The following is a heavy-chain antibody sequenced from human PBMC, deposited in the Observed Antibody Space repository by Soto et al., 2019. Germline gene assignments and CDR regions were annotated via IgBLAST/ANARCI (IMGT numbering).Heavy chain of an antibody. J-gene: IGHJ3*01. CDR3: ARVDYEFSGHDAFDV. D-gene: IGHD3-3*01. V-gene: IGHV4-61*05. Sequence: PSETLSRTCSVSCDSISGYFHYWGWIRQPPGKGLEWVGYIFHTGDTYYHPSLQSRVSMSVDKSKNVFSLKLTSLTAADTAVYYCARVDYEFSGHDAFDVWGQGAMVT. CDR2: IFHTGDT. CDR1: CDSISGYFHY.